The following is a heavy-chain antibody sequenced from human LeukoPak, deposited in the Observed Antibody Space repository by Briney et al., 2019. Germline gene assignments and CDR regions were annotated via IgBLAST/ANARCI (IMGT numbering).Heavy chain of an antibody. J-gene: IGHJ4*02. CDR3: ARAIGHFDY. Sequence: GGSLRLSCAASGFTFSSYWMSWVRQAPGKGLEWVANIKQDGSEEHYVESVKGRFTISRDNAKNSLYLQMNSLRAEDTAVYYCARAIGHFDYWGQGTLVTVSS. D-gene: IGHD3-22*01. V-gene: IGHV3-7*01. CDR1: GFTFSSYW. CDR2: IKQDGSEE.